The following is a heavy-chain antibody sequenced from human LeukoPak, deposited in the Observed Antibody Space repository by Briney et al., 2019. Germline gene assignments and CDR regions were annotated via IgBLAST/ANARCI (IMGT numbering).Heavy chain of an antibody. CDR1: RFTFSNYW. CDR2: IKQDGSEK. Sequence: PGGALRLSCAASRFTFSNYWMSWVRQAPGKGLEWLINIKQDGSEKYYVDSVKGRFTISRDNAKNTLYLQMNSLRAEATAVYYCASQKNGASDYWGQGTLVTASS. J-gene: IGHJ4*02. D-gene: IGHD1-1*01. CDR3: ASQKNGASDY. V-gene: IGHV3-7*05.